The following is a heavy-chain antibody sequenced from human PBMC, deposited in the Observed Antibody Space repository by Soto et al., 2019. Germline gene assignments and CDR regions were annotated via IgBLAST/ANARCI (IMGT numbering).Heavy chain of an antibody. V-gene: IGHV4-30-4*08. CDR2: IYYSGST. CDR1: GGSISGYY. D-gene: IGHD3-22*01. Sequence: PSETLSLTCTVSGGSISGYYWSWIRQPPGKGLEWIGYIYYSGSTYYNPSLKSRVTISVDTSKNQFSLKLSSVTAADTAVYYCARAYYYDSSGYYYVLWFDPWGQGTLVTVSS. CDR3: ARAYYYDSSGYYYVLWFDP. J-gene: IGHJ5*02.